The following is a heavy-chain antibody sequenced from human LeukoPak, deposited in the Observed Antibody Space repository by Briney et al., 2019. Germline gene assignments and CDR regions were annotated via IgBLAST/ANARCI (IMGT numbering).Heavy chain of an antibody. CDR3: ARHSEEDGSNPKPLDY. J-gene: IGHJ4*02. V-gene: IGHV4-39*01. CDR1: GGSISNSNYY. CDR2: ISYSGRS. Sequence: SETLSLTCSVPGGSISNSNYYWAWIRKPPGNGLEWIGSISYSGRSFCIPSLKSRVTISVDSSKNQFSLRLSSVTAAGTAVYHCARHSEEDGSNPKPLDYWGQGILVTVSA. D-gene: IGHD6-6*01.